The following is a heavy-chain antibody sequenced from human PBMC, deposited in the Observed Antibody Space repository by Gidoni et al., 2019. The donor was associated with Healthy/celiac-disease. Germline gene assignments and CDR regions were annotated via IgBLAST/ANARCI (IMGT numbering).Heavy chain of an antibody. D-gene: IGHD2-8*02. V-gene: IGHV3-30*01. CDR2: IAYDGSNK. Sequence: QVQLVASGGGVVQPGRSLRLSCVAPRFTFSSDAMHWVRQSPGKGLEWVAVIAYDGSNKYYADSVKGRFTISRDNSKNTLYLQMNSLRAEDTAVYYCARTASGGVDAFDIWGQGTMVTVSS. J-gene: IGHJ3*02. CDR1: RFTFSSDA. CDR3: ARTASGGVDAFDI.